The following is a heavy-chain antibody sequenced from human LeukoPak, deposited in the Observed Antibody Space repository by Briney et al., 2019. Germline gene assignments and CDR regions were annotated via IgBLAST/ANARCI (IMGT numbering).Heavy chain of an antibody. D-gene: IGHD3-22*01. Sequence: PSETLSLTCTVSGGSISSYYCSWNRQPPGRGLEWIGYIYYSGSTNYNPSLKSRVTISVDTSKNQFSLKLSSVTAADTAVYYCARDVGYTTGPYYYDSSGYDHWGQGTLVTVSS. CDR1: GGSISSYY. CDR3: ARDVGYTTGPYYYDSSGYDH. CDR2: IYYSGST. V-gene: IGHV4-59*12. J-gene: IGHJ4*02.